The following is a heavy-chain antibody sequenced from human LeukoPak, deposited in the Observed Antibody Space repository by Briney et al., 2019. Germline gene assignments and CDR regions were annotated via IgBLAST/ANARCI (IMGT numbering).Heavy chain of an antibody. V-gene: IGHV4-34*01. J-gene: IGHJ3*02. D-gene: IGHD2-15*01. CDR1: GGSFSGYY. Sequence: SETLSLTCAVYGGSFSGYYWSWIRQPPGKGLEWIGEINHSGSTNYNPSLKSRVTISVDTSKNQFSLKLSSVTAADTAVYYCARDSSIYCSGGSCLFAFDIWGQGTMVTVSS. CDR3: ARDSSIYCSGGSCLFAFDI. CDR2: INHSGST.